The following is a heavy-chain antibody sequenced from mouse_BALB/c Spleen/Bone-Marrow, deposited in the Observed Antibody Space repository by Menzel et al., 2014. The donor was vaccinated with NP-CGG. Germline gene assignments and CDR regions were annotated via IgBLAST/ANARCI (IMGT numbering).Heavy chain of an antibody. Sequence: VQLQQSGPELVKPGASVKISCKASGYAFSTSWMNWVKQGPGQGLEWIGRIYPGDGDTNYNGKFKGKATLTADKSSSTAYMQLSSLTSVDSAVYFCARSDGYRTMDYWGQGASVTVSS. D-gene: IGHD2-3*01. CDR3: ARSDGYRTMDY. CDR2: IYPGDGDT. V-gene: IGHV1-82*01. CDR1: GYAFSTSW. J-gene: IGHJ4*01.